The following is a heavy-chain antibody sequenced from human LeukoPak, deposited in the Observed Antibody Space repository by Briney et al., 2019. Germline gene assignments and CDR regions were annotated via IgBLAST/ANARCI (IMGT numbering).Heavy chain of an antibody. J-gene: IGHJ6*04. V-gene: IGHV4-34*01. CDR1: GGSFSVYY. CDR3: ARGLWFGELLWMNYYYGMDV. D-gene: IGHD3-10*01. CDR2: INHSGST. Sequence: PTETLSLTCAVYGGSFSVYYWRWIRQPPGKGLEWIGEINHSGSTNYNPPLKSRVTVSVDTSKNQFSLKLSSVTAADTAVYYWARGLWFGELLWMNYYYGMDVWGKGTTVTVSS.